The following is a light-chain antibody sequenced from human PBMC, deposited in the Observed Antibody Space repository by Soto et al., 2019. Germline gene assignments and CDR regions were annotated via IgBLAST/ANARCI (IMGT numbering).Light chain of an antibody. CDR2: GAS. CDR1: QSVSTD. Sequence: EIVMTQSPATLSLSPGERATLSCRASQSVSTDLAWYQQKPGQAPRLLIRGASTRATGIPARFSGSGSGTEFTLSISSLQSEDFAVYYCQHYNNWPITFGQGTRLE. J-gene: IGKJ5*01. CDR3: QHYNNWPIT. V-gene: IGKV3-15*01.